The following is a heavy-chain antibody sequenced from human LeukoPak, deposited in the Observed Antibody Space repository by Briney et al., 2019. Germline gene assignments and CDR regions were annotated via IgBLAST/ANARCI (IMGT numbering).Heavy chain of an antibody. CDR1: GGTFSSYA. CDR2: IIPIFGTA. Sequence: ASVKFSCKASGGTFSSYAISWVRQAPGQGLEWMGGIIPIFGTANYAQKFQGRVTITADKSTSTAYMELSSLRSEDTAVYDCARGVVVAADGGMDVWGKGTTVTVSS. J-gene: IGHJ6*04. D-gene: IGHD2-15*01. V-gene: IGHV1-69*06. CDR3: ARGVVVAADGGMDV.